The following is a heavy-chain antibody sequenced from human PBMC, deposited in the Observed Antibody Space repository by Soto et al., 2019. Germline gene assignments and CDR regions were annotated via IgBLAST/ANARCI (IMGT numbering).Heavy chain of an antibody. CDR1: SGSISSSNW. Sequence: QVQLQESGPGLVKPSGTLSLTCAVSSGSISSSNWWSWVRQPPGKGLEWIGEIYHSGSTNYNPSLKSRVTISVDKSKNQFSLKLSSVTAADTAVYYCARRYYGSGSYSDYYYMDVWGKGTTVTVSS. J-gene: IGHJ6*03. D-gene: IGHD3-10*01. CDR3: ARRYYGSGSYSDYYYMDV. V-gene: IGHV4-4*02. CDR2: IYHSGST.